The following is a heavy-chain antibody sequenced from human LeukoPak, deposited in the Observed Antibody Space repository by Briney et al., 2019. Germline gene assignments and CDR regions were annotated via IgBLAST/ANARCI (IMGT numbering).Heavy chain of an antibody. CDR1: GFTFSSYG. J-gene: IGHJ4*02. CDR3: AKDRFCSAGNCYSRPTVTTRFDY. Sequence: GGSLRLSCAASGFTFSSYGMHWVRQAPGKGLEWVAFIRYDGSNKYYADSVKGRFTISRDNSKNTLYLQMNSLRAEDTAVYYCAKDRFCSAGNCYSRPTVTTRFDYWGQGTQVSVSS. V-gene: IGHV3-30*02. D-gene: IGHD2-15*01. CDR2: IRYDGSNK.